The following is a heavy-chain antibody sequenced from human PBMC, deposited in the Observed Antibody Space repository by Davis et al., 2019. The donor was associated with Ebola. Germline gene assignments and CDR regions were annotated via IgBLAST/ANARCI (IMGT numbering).Heavy chain of an antibody. CDR1: VLTFDDYA. D-gene: IGHD3-10*01. Sequence: SLKLSCATSVLTFDDYAMHWFRQAPGKGLEWVSGITLNSGTTAYADSVKGRFTISRDNAKDSLYLQMNSLRTEDTAFYYCAKDFYGSGSYIDAWGQGTLVAVSS. CDR3: AKDFYGSGSYIDA. CDR2: ITLNSGTT. V-gene: IGHV3-9*01. J-gene: IGHJ5*02.